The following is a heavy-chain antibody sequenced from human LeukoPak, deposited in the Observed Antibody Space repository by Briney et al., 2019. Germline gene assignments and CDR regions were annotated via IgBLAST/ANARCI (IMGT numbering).Heavy chain of an antibody. CDR2: INPNSGGT. CDR3: ARSYYYYYYMDV. V-gene: IGHV1-2*02. Sequence: ASVKVSCKASGYTFTGYYMHWVRQAPGQGLEWMGWINPNSGGTNYAQKFQGRVTMTRDTSISTAYMELSRLRSDDTAVYYCARSYYYYYYMDVWGKGTTVTVSS. CDR1: GYTFTGYY. J-gene: IGHJ6*03.